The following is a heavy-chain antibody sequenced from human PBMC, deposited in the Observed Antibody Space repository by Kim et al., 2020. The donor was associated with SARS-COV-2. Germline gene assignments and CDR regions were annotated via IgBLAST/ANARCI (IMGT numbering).Heavy chain of an antibody. CDR2: IYYSGST. J-gene: IGHJ5*02. D-gene: IGHD3-3*01. CDR3: ARLDFWSLNWFDP. CDR1: GGSISSSSYY. V-gene: IGHV4-39*01. Sequence: SETLSLTCTVSGGSISSSSYYWGWIRQPPGKGLEWIGSIYYSGSTYYNPSLKSRVTISVDTSKNQFSLKLSSVTAADTAVYYCARLDFWSLNWFDPWGQGTLVTVSS.